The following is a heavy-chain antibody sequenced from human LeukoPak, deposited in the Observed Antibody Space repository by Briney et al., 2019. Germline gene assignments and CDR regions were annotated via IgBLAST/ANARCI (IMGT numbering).Heavy chain of an antibody. J-gene: IGHJ4*02. V-gene: IGHV3-23*01. CDR1: GFTFSSYA. Sequence: GGSLRLSCAASGFTFSSYAMSWVRQAPGKGLEWVSSVSDSGSNTYYAASVKGRFTISRDNSKNTLYPQMNSLKAEDTAVYYCAKDPGITGITIDYWGQGTLVTVSS. D-gene: IGHD1-7*01. CDR3: AKDPGITGITIDY. CDR2: VSDSGSNT.